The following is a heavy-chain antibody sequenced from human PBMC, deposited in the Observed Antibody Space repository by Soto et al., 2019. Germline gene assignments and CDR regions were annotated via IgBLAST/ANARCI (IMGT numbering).Heavy chain of an antibody. V-gene: IGHV3-53*01. Sequence: WWSLRLSCAASGFTVSSNYMSWFRQAPGKGLEWVSVIYSGGSTYYADSVKGRFTVSRDNSKNTLYLQMNSLRAEDTAVYYCASLSGGWLQSTDDYWGQGTLVTVSS. CDR3: ASLSGGWLQSTDDY. CDR2: IYSGGST. J-gene: IGHJ4*02. D-gene: IGHD3-16*01. CDR1: GFTVSSNY.